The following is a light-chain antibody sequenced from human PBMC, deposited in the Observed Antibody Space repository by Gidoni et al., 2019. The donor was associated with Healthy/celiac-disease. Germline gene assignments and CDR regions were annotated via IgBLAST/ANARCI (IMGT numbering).Light chain of an antibody. CDR3: MQALQTPPWT. CDR1: QTLLHSNGYNY. CDR2: LGA. J-gene: IGKJ1*01. Sequence: DIVMTQSPLSLPVTPGAPASITCRSSQTLLHSNGYNYLYWYLQKPGQSPQLLIYLGANRASGVPDRFSGSRSGTDFTLKISRVEAEDVGVYYCMQALQTPPWTFGQGTKVEIK. V-gene: IGKV2-28*01.